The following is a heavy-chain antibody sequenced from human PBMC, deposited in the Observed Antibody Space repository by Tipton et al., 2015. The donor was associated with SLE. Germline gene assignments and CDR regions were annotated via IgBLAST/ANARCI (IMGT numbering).Heavy chain of an antibody. Sequence: GSLRLSCAASRFTFSSHAMNWVRQAPGKGLEWVSTIDSGSGGYTYYADSVKGRFTISRDNSKNTLYLQMNSLRAEDTAVYYCAKDPRSSSWYYFDYWGQGTLVTVSS. CDR2: IDSGSGGYT. J-gene: IGHJ4*02. CDR3: AKDPRSSSWYYFDY. V-gene: IGHV3-23*01. D-gene: IGHD6-13*01. CDR1: RFTFSSHA.